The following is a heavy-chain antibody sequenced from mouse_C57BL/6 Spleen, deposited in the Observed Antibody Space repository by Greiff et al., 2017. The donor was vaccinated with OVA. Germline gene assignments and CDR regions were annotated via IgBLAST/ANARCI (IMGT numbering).Heavy chain of an antibody. V-gene: IGHV1-50*01. CDR3: ARGRKLGPYFDY. CDR2: IDPSDSYT. Sequence: VQLQQPGAELVKPGASVKLSCKASGYTFTSYWMQWVKQRPGQGLEWIGEIDPSDSYTNYNQKFKGKATLTVDTSSSTAYMQLSSLTSEDSAVYYCARGRKLGPYFDYWGQGTTLTVSS. CDR1: GYTFTSYW. D-gene: IGHD4-1*01. J-gene: IGHJ2*01.